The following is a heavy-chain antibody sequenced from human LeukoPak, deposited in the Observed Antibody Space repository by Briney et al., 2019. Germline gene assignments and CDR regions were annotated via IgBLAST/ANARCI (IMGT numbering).Heavy chain of an antibody. CDR3: ARDREVGATNCPFDY. D-gene: IGHD1-26*01. J-gene: IGHJ4*02. Sequence: GGSLRLSCAASGFTVSSHYMTWVRQAPGKGMEWVSYISSSSSTIYYADSVKGRFTISRDNAKNSLYLQMNSLRAEDTAVYYCARDREVGATNCPFDYWGQGTLVTVSS. V-gene: IGHV3-48*01. CDR1: GFTVSSHY. CDR2: ISSSSSTI.